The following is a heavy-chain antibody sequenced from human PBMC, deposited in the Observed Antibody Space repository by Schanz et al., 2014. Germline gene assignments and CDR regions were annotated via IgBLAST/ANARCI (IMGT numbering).Heavy chain of an antibody. D-gene: IGHD2-2*01. CDR3: AKVAPAATYLDS. CDR2: INGNGGIT. J-gene: IGHJ4*02. V-gene: IGHV3-23*04. CDR1: GFTFSTYA. Sequence: EVQLVESGGGLVKPGGSLRLSCAASGFTFSTYAMSWVRQAPGKGLEWVSAINGNGGITYYADPVKGRFTISRDNSKNTLYLQMKSLRVEDTAVYYCAKVAPAATYLDSWGLGTLVTVSS.